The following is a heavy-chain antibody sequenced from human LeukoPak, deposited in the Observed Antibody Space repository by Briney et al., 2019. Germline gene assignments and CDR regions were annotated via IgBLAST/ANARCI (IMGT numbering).Heavy chain of an antibody. D-gene: IGHD5-12*01. Sequence: GGSLRLSCAASGFTFRTTRMTWVRQAPGKGPEYIATINSRGDSINYADSVKGRFTVSRDNSKNLLYLQMNSLRVEDTGVYYCGWLYYYYMEVWGKGTTVT. CDR2: INSRGDSI. V-gene: IGHV3-21*01. CDR1: GFTFRTTR. J-gene: IGHJ6*03. CDR3: GWLYYYYMEV.